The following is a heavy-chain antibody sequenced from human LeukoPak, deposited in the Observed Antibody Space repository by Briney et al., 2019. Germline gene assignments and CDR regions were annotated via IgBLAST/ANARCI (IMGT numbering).Heavy chain of an antibody. Sequence: GGSLRLSCAASGFPFSTYGMHWVRQAPGKGLEWVAFIRYDGNNKDYADSVRGRFIISRDNSKNTLYLQMDSLRPEDTAVYYCATVRDSSGYYYLGAFDFWGQGTMVTVSS. CDR2: IRYDGNNK. CDR1: GFPFSTYG. CDR3: ATVRDSSGYYYLGAFDF. V-gene: IGHV3-30*02. D-gene: IGHD3-22*01. J-gene: IGHJ3*01.